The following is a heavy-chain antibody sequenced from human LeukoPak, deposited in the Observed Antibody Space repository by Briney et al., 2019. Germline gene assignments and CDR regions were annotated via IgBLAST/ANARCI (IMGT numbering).Heavy chain of an antibody. CDR2: IQNDGSNK. Sequence: GSLRLSCAASGFTFSSYGMQWVRQAPGKGLEWVAFIQNDGSNKYYADSVKGRFTISRDNSNNMLYLQMNSLRAEDTAVYYCARAHGSGSYPNWGQGTLVTVSS. V-gene: IGHV3-30*02. CDR1: GFTFSSYG. CDR3: ARAHGSGSYPN. J-gene: IGHJ4*02. D-gene: IGHD3-10*01.